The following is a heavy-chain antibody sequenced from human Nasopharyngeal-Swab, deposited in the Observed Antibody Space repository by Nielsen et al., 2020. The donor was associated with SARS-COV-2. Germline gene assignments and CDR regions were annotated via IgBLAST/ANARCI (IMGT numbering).Heavy chain of an antibody. CDR2: ISGSGGST. D-gene: IGHD3-10*01. Sequence: GESLKISCAASGFTFSNYAMSWVRQAPGKGPEWVSGISGSGGSTNYADSVQGRFTISRDNSQNTLYLQMNSLRAEDTAVYYCARAVEYYYGSGSYYTDYYYMDVWGKGTTVTVSS. J-gene: IGHJ6*03. V-gene: IGHV3-23*01. CDR3: ARAVEYYYGSGSYYTDYYYMDV. CDR1: GFTFSNYA.